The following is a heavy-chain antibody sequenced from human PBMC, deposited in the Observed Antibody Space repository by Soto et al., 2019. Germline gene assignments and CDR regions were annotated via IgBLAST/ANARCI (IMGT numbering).Heavy chain of an antibody. V-gene: IGHV1-69*02. CDR2: IIPILGIA. Sequence: ASVKVSCKASGGTFSSYTISWVRQAPGQGLEWMGRIIPILGIANYAQKFQGRVTITADKSTSTAYMELSSLRSEDTAVYYCARGGLAVDDAFDIWGQGTMVTVS. D-gene: IGHD6-19*01. J-gene: IGHJ3*02. CDR3: ARGGLAVDDAFDI. CDR1: GGTFSSYT.